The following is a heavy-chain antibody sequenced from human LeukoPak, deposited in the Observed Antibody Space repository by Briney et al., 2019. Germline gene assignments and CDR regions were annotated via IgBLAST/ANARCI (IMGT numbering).Heavy chain of an antibody. J-gene: IGHJ3*02. CDR2: IYYSGST. CDR1: GGSISSYY. CDR3: ARGRYYYDDSGAFDI. D-gene: IGHD3-22*01. V-gene: IGHV4-59*01. Sequence: KPSETLSLTCTVSGGSISSYYWSWIRQPPGKGLEWIGYIYYSGSTNYNPSLKSRVTISVDTPKNQFSLKLSSVTAADTAVYYCARGRYYYDDSGAFDIWAKGQWSPSLQ.